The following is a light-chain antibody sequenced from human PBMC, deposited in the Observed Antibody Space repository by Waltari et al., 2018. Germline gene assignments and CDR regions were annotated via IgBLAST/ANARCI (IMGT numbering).Light chain of an antibody. V-gene: IGKV1-39*01. Sequence: DIQMTQSPSSLSASVGDRVTIPCRASQSITSRLNWYQQKPGKAPKVLIYAASSLQSGVPSRFSGSGSGTDFTLTISSLQPEDFATYYCQQSYTTPQTFGQGTKLEIK. CDR2: AAS. J-gene: IGKJ2*01. CDR1: QSITSR. CDR3: QQSYTTPQT.